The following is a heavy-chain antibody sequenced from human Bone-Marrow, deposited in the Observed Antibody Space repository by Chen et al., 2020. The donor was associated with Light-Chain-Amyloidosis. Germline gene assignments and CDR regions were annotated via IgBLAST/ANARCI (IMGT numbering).Heavy chain of an antibody. CDR1: GYTFTGYY. V-gene: IGHV1-2*06. J-gene: IGHJ4*02. CDR3: ARSGQLGGFDY. D-gene: IGHD6-6*01. CDR2: INPNSAGT. Sequence: QVQLVQSGAEVKKPGASVKVSCKASGYTFTGYYMHWVRRAPGQGLEWMGRINPNSAGTNYSQKFRGRVTITRDTAISTAYMELSRLRSGDTAVYYCARSGQLGGFDYWGQGTLVTVSS.